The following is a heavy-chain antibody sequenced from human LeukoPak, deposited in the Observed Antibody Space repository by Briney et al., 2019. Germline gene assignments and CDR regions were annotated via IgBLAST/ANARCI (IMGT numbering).Heavy chain of an antibody. J-gene: IGHJ6*03. CDR1: GGSFSGYY. Sequence: SETLSLTCAVYGGSFSGYYWSWIRQPPGKGLEWIGEINHSGSTNYNPSLKSRVTISVDTSKNQFSLKLRSVTAADTAVYYCAIMAYYYYYMDVWGKGTTVTVSS. V-gene: IGHV4-34*01. CDR2: INHSGST. CDR3: AIMAYYYYYMDV. D-gene: IGHD3-10*01.